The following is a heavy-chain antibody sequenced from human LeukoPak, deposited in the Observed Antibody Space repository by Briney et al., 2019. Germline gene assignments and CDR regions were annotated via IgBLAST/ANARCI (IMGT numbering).Heavy chain of an antibody. CDR2: INPSSGGT. Sequence: ASVKISCKASGYXFTDYYMHWVRQAPGQGLKWMGWINPSSGGTHIAQKFQGRVTMTRDTSVSTAYMELSRLGSDDTAVYYCAREPGDGGYDNFDYWGQRSLVTVSS. V-gene: IGHV1-2*02. CDR3: AREPGDGGYDNFDY. D-gene: IGHD5-12*01. CDR1: GYXFTDYY. J-gene: IGHJ4*02.